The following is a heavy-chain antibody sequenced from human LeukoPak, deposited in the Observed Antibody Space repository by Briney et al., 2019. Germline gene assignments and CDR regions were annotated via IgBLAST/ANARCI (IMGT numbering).Heavy chain of an antibody. Sequence: PGGSLRLSCAAFGFTFSNYAMSWVRQAPGRGLEWVSAISGSGGSTYYADSVKGRFTISRDNSKNTLYLQMNSLRAEDTAVYYCAKFPVTTITYFDYWGQGTLVTVSS. CDR3: AKFPVTTITYFDY. V-gene: IGHV3-23*01. D-gene: IGHD4-11*01. CDR2: ISGSGGST. CDR1: GFTFSNYA. J-gene: IGHJ4*02.